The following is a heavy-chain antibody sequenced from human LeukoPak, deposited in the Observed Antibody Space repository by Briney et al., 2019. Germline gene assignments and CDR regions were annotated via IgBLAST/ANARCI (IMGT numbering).Heavy chain of an antibody. V-gene: IGHV1-2*06. Sequence: ASVKLSCKASGYTFTGYYMHWVRHAPGQALEWMGRINPNSGGTIYAQHFRGRVTITRHIPVRRAYIAVSSVRSEDTAVFYCAVVDTPDYRNYVDYWGQGTLVTVSS. D-gene: IGHD4-11*01. CDR1: GYTFTGYY. CDR2: INPNSGGT. CDR3: AVVDTPDYRNYVDY. J-gene: IGHJ4*02.